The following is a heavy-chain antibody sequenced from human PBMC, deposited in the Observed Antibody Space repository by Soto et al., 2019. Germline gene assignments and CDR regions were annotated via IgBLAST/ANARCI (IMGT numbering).Heavy chain of an antibody. CDR3: ARLQIYDSRAAPTPIFHP. Sequence: QLQESGPGPVKPSETLSLTCTVSGGSFTSTNYFWGWIRQPPGKGLEWIGYMYYNGNTFYSPSLKSRVTMFVDTSKRQFSLDLSSVTAADTAMYYCARLQIYDSRAAPTPIFHPWGLGAMVTVSS. J-gene: IGHJ1*01. CDR2: MYYNGNT. D-gene: IGHD3-22*01. V-gene: IGHV4-39*01. CDR1: GGSFTSTNYF.